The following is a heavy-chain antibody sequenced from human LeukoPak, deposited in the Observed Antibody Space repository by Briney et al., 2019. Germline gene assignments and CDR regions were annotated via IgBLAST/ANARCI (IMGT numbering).Heavy chain of an antibody. V-gene: IGHV5-51*01. Sequence: GESLKISCKDSGYSFSTYWIGWVRQMPGKGLEWMGIIYPGDSDTRYSPSFQGQVTISADKSISTAYLQWSSLKASDTAMYYCAVGYCSSTSCSPVDAFDIWGQGTMVTVSS. CDR3: AVGYCSSTSCSPVDAFDI. CDR1: GYSFSTYW. D-gene: IGHD2-2*01. J-gene: IGHJ3*02. CDR2: IYPGDSDT.